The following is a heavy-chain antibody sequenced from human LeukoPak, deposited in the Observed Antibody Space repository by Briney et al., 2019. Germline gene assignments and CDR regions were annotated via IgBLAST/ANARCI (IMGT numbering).Heavy chain of an antibody. D-gene: IGHD2-2*01. CDR1: GYNFIDYY. CDR3: ARAAGPYPTSRFHY. V-gene: IGHV1-2*02. CDR2: IDPVSGGT. Sequence: ASVKVSCKPSGYNFIDYYIHWVRQAPGQGLEWVGRIDPVSGGTHYAQKFQVRVTMTRDTSISTVYMEMSGLKSDDTALYYCARAAGPYPTSRFHYWGQGTLVTVSS. J-gene: IGHJ4*02.